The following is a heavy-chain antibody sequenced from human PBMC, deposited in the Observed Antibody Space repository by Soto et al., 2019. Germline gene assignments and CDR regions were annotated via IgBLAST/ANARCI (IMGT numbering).Heavy chain of an antibody. J-gene: IGHJ4*02. Sequence: EVQQLDSGGGLVQPGGSLRLSCAASGFTFSSYAMSWVRQAPGKGLEWVSAISGSGGSTYYADSVKGRFTISRDNSKNTLYLQMNSLRAEDTAVYDCAKENGYSSSWFEFDYWGQGTLVPVSS. D-gene: IGHD6-13*01. CDR3: AKENGYSSSWFEFDY. V-gene: IGHV3-23*01. CDR2: ISGSGGST. CDR1: GFTFSSYA.